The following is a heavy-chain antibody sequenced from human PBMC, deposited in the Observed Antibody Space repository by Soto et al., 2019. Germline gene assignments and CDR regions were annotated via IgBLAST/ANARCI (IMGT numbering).Heavy chain of an antibody. J-gene: IGHJ4*02. D-gene: IGHD1-26*01. CDR3: ARDHRTGSYSV. CDR1: GYTFTDYY. CDR2: INANNGFT. Sequence: GASVKVSCKASGYTFTDYYIHWVRQAPGQGLEWIGWINANNGFTDYAQKFQDRFTMTRDTSINTAYMEVNSLRSDDTALYFCARDHRTGSYSVWGQGTLVTVSS. V-gene: IGHV1-2*02.